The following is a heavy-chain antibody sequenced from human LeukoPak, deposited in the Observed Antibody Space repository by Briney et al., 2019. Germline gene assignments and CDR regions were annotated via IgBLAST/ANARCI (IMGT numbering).Heavy chain of an antibody. J-gene: IGHJ4*02. D-gene: IGHD3-16*01. CDR2: IKQDGSEK. CDR3: ARESGGTLF. CDR1: GFTFSSYW. V-gene: IGHV3-7*01. Sequence: GGSLRLSCAASGFTFSSYWMSWVRQAPGKGLEWVANIKQDGSEKYYVDSVKGRFTISRDNAKKSLYLQMNSLRADDTALYYCARESGGTLFWGQGALVTVSA.